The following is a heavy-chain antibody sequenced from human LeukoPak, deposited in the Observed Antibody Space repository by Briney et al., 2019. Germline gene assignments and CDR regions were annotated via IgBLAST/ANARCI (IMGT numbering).Heavy chain of an antibody. CDR2: IYYPGTT. V-gene: IGHV4-39*01. Sequence: SEILSLTCKVSGGSIGSSGFYWGWFRQPPGKGLEWIGSIYYPGTTHYNPSLESRVTISVDTSKYQVFLTLRSVTATDTAVYYCGRHVSSGWDYFNGLDVWGQGTAVTVSS. CDR3: GRHVSSGWDYFNGLDV. D-gene: IGHD6-19*01. CDR1: GGSIGSSGFY. J-gene: IGHJ6*02.